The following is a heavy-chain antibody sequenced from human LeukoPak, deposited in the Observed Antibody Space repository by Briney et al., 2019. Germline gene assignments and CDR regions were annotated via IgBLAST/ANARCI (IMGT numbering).Heavy chain of an antibody. V-gene: IGHV1-18*01. CDR2: ISAYNGNT. Sequence: ASVKVSYKASGYTFTSYGISWVRQAPGQGLEWMGWISAYNGNTNYAQKLQGRVTMTTDTSTSTAYMELRSLRSDDTAVYYCARSNPARSSPILSAWFDPWGQGTLVTVSS. D-gene: IGHD6-13*01. CDR1: GYTFTSYG. J-gene: IGHJ5*02. CDR3: ARSNPARSSPILSAWFDP.